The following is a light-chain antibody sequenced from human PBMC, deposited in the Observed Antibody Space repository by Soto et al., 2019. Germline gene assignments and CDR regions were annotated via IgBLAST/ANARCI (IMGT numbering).Light chain of an antibody. CDR2: EVS. V-gene: IGLV2-14*01. CDR3: SSYTSSNTYV. CDR1: SSDVGGYNY. J-gene: IGLJ1*01. Sequence: QSALTQPASVSGSPGQSITISCTGTSSDVGGYNYVSWYQQHPGKAPKLIIYEVSNRPSGVSNRFSGSKSDNTASLTISGLQAEVEADYYCSSYTSSNTYVFGTGTKVTVL.